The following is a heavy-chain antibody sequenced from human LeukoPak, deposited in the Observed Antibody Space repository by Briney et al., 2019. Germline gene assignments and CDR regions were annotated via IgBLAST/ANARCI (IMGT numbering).Heavy chain of an antibody. CDR2: ISYDGSNK. J-gene: IGHJ4*02. CDR1: GFTFSSYG. CDR3: AKALYHYGSGSPYDY. V-gene: IGHV3-30*18. D-gene: IGHD3-10*01. Sequence: GGSLRLSCAASGFTFSSYGMHWVRQAPGKGLEWVAVISYDGSNKYYADSVKGRFTISRDNSKNTLYLQMNSLRAEDTAVYYCAKALYHYGSGSPYDYWGQGTLVTVSS.